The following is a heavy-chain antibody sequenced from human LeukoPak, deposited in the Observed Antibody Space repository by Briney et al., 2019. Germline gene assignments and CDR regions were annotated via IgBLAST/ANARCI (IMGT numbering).Heavy chain of an antibody. V-gene: IGHV3-9*03. D-gene: IGHD3-3*01. CDR1: GFTFDDYA. CDR3: AKDIGGFWRSAYDFWSGYTD. Sequence: PGGSLRLSCAASGFTFDDYAMHWVRQAPGKGLEWVSGISWNSGSIGYADSVKGRFTISRDNAKNSLYLQMNSLRAEDMALYYCAKDIGGFWRSAYDFWSGYTDWGQGTLVTVSS. J-gene: IGHJ4*02. CDR2: ISWNSGSI.